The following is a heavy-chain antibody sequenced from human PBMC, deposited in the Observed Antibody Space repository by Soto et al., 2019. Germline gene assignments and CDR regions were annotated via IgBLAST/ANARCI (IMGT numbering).Heavy chain of an antibody. V-gene: IGHV1-69*13. CDR3: ARERLPGQLWLLYFDY. D-gene: IGHD5-18*01. CDR1: GGTFSSYA. J-gene: IGHJ4*02. Sequence: ASVKVSCKASGGTFSSYAISWVRQAPGQGLEWMGGIIPIFGTANYAQKFQGRVTITADEPTSTAYMELSSLRSEDTAVYYCARERLPGQLWLLYFDYWGQGTLVTVS. CDR2: IIPIFGTA.